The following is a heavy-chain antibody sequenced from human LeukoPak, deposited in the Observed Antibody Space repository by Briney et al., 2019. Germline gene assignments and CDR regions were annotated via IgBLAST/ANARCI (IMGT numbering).Heavy chain of an antibody. J-gene: IGHJ4*02. D-gene: IGHD5-24*01. Sequence: SETLSLTCAVYGGSFSGYYWSWIRQPPGKGLEWIGEINHSGSTNYNPSLKSRVTISVDTSKNQFSLKLSSVTAADTAVYYCARVGGRERWLSRRAYFDYWGQGTLVTVSS. V-gene: IGHV4-34*01. CDR1: GGSFSGYY. CDR3: ARVGGRERWLSRRAYFDY. CDR2: INHSGST.